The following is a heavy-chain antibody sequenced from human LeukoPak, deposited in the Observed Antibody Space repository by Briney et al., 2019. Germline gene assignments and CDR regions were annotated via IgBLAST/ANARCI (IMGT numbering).Heavy chain of an antibody. D-gene: IGHD3-3*01. CDR3: ARWEYDFWSGYYTFDY. CDR2: INHSGST. J-gene: IGHJ4*02. CDR1: GGSFSGYY. V-gene: IGHV4-34*01. Sequence: SETLSLTCAVYGGSFSGYYWSWIRQPPGKGLEWIGEINHSGSTNYNPSLKSRVTISVDTSKNQFSLKLSSVTAADTAVYYCARWEYDFWSGYYTFDYWGQGTLVTVSS.